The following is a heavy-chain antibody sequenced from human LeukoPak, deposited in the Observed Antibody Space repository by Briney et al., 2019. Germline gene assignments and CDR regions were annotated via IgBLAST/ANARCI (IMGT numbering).Heavy chain of an antibody. D-gene: IGHD6-19*01. J-gene: IGHJ4*02. CDR2: IKQDGSEK. CDR1: GFSFSSYW. CDR3: ARDRIAVAATETSFDY. Sequence: PGGSLRLSCAASGFSFSSYWMSWVRQAPGKGLEWVANIKQDGSEKYYVDSVKGRFTISRGNAKNSLYLQMSSLRAEDTAMYYCARDRIAVAATETSFDYWGQGTLVTVSS. V-gene: IGHV3-7*01.